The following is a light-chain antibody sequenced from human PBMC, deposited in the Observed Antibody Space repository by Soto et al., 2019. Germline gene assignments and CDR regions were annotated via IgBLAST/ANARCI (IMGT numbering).Light chain of an antibody. Sequence: QAVVTQEPSLTVSPGGTVTLTCASSTGAVTSGYYPNWFQQKPGQAPRALIYSTSNKHFWTPARFSGYLLGGKAALTLSGVQPEDEAEYYCLLYYGGAVVFGGGTKVTVL. CDR1: TGAVTSGYY. J-gene: IGLJ2*01. V-gene: IGLV7-43*01. CDR2: STS. CDR3: LLYYGGAVV.